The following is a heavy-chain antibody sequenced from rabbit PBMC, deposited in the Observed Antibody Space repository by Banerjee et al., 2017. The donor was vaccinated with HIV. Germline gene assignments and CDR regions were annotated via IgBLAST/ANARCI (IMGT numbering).Heavy chain of an antibody. CDR2: IDPVFGIA. CDR3: ARDYNSGWDL. CDR1: GFAFTTYY. J-gene: IGHJ4*01. Sequence: QELKESGGRLVTPGGSLTLSCKASGFAFTTYYMSWVRQAPGKGLEWIGSIDPVFGIANYASWMNGRFTITRDNAQNTVDLQINSLTAADTATYFCARDYNSGWDLWGPGTLVNVS. V-gene: IGHV1S7*01. D-gene: IGHD4-1*01.